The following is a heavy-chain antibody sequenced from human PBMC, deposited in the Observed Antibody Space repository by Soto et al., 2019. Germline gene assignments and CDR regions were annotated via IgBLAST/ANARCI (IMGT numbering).Heavy chain of an antibody. CDR1: GVSIDSSSHY. J-gene: IGHJ6*02. CDR3: ARVAATLRTVWVDV. D-gene: IGHD3-16*01. V-gene: IGHV4-39*01. Sequence: SETLSLTCAVSGVSIDSSSHYWGWIRQSPGKGLEWIGSIYYRVATYYNPSLRSRVTISVDTPNNQYSLKLSLVTVGDAAVYYCARVAATLRTVWVDVWGQG. CDR2: IYYRVAT.